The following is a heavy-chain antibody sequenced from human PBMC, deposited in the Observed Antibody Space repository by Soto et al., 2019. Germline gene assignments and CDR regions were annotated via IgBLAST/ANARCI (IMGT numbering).Heavy chain of an antibody. V-gene: IGHV1-46*01. Sequence: QVQLVQSGAEVKKPGASVKLSCKASGYTFTSSYVHWVRQAPGQGLEWVAIINPNGGSTNYAQEFQGRFTVTRDTSTSTVFMELSSLHSDDTAVYYCARDLLAANYWGQGTLVTVSS. CDR2: INPNGGST. CDR3: ARDLLAANY. J-gene: IGHJ4*02. D-gene: IGHD2-15*01. CDR1: GYTFTSSY.